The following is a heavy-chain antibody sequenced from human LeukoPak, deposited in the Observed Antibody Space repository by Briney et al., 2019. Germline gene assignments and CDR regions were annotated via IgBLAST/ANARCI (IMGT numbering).Heavy chain of an antibody. Sequence: ASVKVSCKASGYTFSSYALHWVRQPPGQSLEWMGWLNPGNGYTKYSQTFQGRVTFTRDTSASTAYMELSSLRSEDTAIYYCARDYRFGEPFYWGQGTLVTVSS. V-gene: IGHV1-3*01. J-gene: IGHJ4*02. CDR1: GYTFSSYA. CDR2: LNPGNGYT. CDR3: ARDYRFGEPFY. D-gene: IGHD3-10*01.